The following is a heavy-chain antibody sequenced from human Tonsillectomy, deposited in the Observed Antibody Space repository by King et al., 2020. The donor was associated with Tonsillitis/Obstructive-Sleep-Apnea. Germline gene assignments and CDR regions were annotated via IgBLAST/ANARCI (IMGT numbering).Heavy chain of an antibody. Sequence: VQLVKSGGGLVQPGGSLRLSCAASGFTFSSCWMSWVRQAPGKGLEWVANIKQDGSEIYYVDSVQGRFTISRDNAKNSLYLQMSSLRAEDTAVYYCARGRGYCSTSSCYKGQYYFDYWGQGTLVTVSS. CDR1: GFTFSSCW. CDR2: IKQDGSEI. CDR3: ARGRGYCSTSSCYKGQYYFDY. J-gene: IGHJ4*02. V-gene: IGHV3-7*03. D-gene: IGHD2-2*02.